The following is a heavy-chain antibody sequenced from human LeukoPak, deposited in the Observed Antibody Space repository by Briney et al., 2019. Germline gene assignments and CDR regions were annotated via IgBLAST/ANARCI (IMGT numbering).Heavy chain of an antibody. V-gene: IGHV4-39*07. CDR1: GGYISSSTYY. D-gene: IGHD2-15*01. Sequence: SETLPLTCTVSGGYISSSTYYWGWIRQPPGKGLEWIGEVHLDGRTNYNPSLESRVTMSVDLSDNHMSLKLTSVTAADTAVYYCAREGGFFRPLDYTGQGTLVTVSS. CDR2: VHLDGRT. CDR3: AREGGFFRPLDY. J-gene: IGHJ4*02.